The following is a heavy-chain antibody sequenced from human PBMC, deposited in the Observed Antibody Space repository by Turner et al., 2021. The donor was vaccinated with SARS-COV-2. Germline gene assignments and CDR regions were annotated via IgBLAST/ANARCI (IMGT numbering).Heavy chain of an antibody. J-gene: IGHJ4*02. Sequence: EVQLVESGGGLVQPGGSLRLSCAAPGFTFTNHWIGWVRQAPGEGLEWVAIISQDGSQKNYVDSLRGRFTIFRDNAKQSLYLQMNSLRADDTAVYYCARDSGYYRFDFWGQGTLVTVSS. CDR3: ARDSGYYRFDF. V-gene: IGHV3-7*03. CDR1: GFTFTNHW. CDR2: ISQDGSQK. D-gene: IGHD3-22*01.